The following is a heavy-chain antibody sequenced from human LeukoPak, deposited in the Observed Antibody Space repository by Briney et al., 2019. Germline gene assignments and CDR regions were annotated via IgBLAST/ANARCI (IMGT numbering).Heavy chain of an antibody. CDR3: ARGAGYNYPYYFDY. D-gene: IGHD5-24*01. V-gene: IGHV3-53*01. Sequence: SGGSLRLSCAASGFTFSSYWMSWVRQAPGKGLEWVSVIYGGGNIYYADSVKGRFTISRDNSKNTLYLQMNSLRAEDTAVYYCARGAGYNYPYYFDYWGQGTLVTVSS. CDR2: IYGGGNI. CDR1: GFTFSSYW. J-gene: IGHJ4*02.